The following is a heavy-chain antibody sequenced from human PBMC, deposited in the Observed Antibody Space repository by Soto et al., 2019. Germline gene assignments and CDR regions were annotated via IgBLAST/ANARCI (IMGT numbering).Heavy chain of an antibody. CDR3: AKGYSGYDLNWFDP. CDR2: ISGRVGRT. CDR1: GFIFSTYA. Sequence: EVQLLESGGGLVQPGGSLRLSCAASGFIFSTYAMSWVRQAPGKGLEWVSAISGRVGRTYYADSVKGRFTISRDNSKNTLYLQMNSLRDEDTAVYYCAKGYSGYDLNWFDPWGQGTLVTVSS. V-gene: IGHV3-23*01. J-gene: IGHJ5*02. D-gene: IGHD5-12*01.